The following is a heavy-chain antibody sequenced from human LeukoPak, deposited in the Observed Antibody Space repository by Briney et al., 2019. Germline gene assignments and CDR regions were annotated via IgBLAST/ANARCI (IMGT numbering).Heavy chain of an antibody. CDR3: ARLRAGDGYNNDY. D-gene: IGHD5-24*01. V-gene: IGHV1-18*01. Sequence: ASVKVSCKASGGTFSSYAISWVRQAPGQGLEWMGWISAYNGNTNYAQKLQGRVTMTTDTSTSTAYMELRSLRSDDTAVYYCARLRAGDGYNNDYWGQGTLVTVSS. J-gene: IGHJ4*02. CDR1: GGTFSSYA. CDR2: ISAYNGNT.